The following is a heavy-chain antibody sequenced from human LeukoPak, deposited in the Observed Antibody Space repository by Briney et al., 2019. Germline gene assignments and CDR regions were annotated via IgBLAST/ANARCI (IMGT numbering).Heavy chain of an antibody. CDR3: ARHKYSSSWYRFDP. CDR2: IYYSGST. V-gene: IGHV4-31*03. CDR1: GGSISSGGYY. J-gene: IGHJ5*02. D-gene: IGHD6-13*01. Sequence: SQALSLTCTVSGGSISSGGYYWSWIRQHPGKGLEWIGYIYYSGSTNYNPSLKSRVTISVDTSKNQFSLKLSSVTAADTAVYYCARHKYSSSWYRFDPWGQGTLVTVSS.